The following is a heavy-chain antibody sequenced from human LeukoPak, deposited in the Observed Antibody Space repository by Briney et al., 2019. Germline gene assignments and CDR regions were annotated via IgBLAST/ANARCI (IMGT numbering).Heavy chain of an antibody. CDR1: GGTFSSYA. D-gene: IGHD3-3*01. J-gene: IGHJ6*03. Sequence: SVKVSCKASGGTFSSYAISWVRQAPGQGLEWMGGIIPIFGTANYAQKFQGRVTITTDESTSTAYMELSSLRSEDTAVYYCARMGDFWSGYSDYYYYMDVWGKGATVTVSS. CDR3: ARMGDFWSGYSDYYYYMDV. CDR2: IIPIFGTA. V-gene: IGHV1-69*05.